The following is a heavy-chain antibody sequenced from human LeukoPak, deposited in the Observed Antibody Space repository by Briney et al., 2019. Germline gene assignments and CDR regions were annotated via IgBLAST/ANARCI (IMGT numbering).Heavy chain of an antibody. CDR2: ISSSSSTI. V-gene: IGHV3-48*02. CDR1: GSTFSSYS. Sequence: PGGSLRLSCAASGSTFSSYSTNWVRQAPGKGLEWVSYISSSSSTIYYADSVKGRFTISRDNAKNSLYLQMNSLRDEDTAVYYRAREGFVDSSGYFNYWGQGTLVTVSS. CDR3: AREGFVDSSGYFNY. D-gene: IGHD3-22*01. J-gene: IGHJ4*02.